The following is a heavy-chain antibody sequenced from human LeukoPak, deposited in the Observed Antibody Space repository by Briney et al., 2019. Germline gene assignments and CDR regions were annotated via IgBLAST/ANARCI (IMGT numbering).Heavy chain of an antibody. CDR1: GFTFSDYW. Sequence: GGSLRLSCATSGFTFSDYWMNWVRQAPGKGLEWVANIKQDGSEKYYVDSVKGRFTISRDNAKNSLYLQMNSLRAEDTAVYYCARHHITGTYWWFDPWGQGTLVTVSS. CDR2: IKQDGSEK. J-gene: IGHJ5*02. V-gene: IGHV3-7*03. CDR3: ARHHITGTYWWFDP. D-gene: IGHD1-20*01.